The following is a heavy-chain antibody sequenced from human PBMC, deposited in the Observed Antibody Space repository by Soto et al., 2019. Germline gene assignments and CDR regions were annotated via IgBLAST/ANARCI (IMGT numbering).Heavy chain of an antibody. Sequence: ASVKVSCKASGYTFTCYGINWVRQAPGQGLEWMGWISAYNGNTNYAQKLQGRVTMTTDTSTSTAYMELRSLRSDDTAVYYCARDLGPGGAVADAFDIWGQGTMVTVSS. CDR2: ISAYNGNT. V-gene: IGHV1-18*01. J-gene: IGHJ3*02. CDR1: GYTFTCYG. D-gene: IGHD6-19*01. CDR3: ARDLGPGGAVADAFDI.